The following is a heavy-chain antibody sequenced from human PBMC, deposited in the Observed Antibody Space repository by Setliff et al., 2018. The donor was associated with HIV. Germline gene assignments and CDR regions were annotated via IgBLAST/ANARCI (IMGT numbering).Heavy chain of an antibody. CDR3: ARGRGTWIPDSSWFDS. J-gene: IGHJ5*01. CDR2: IQASGNA. D-gene: IGHD6-13*01. Sequence: SETLSLTCTVSGESFSGGDYFWSWTRQTADRGLEYIGHIQASGNANYNPSLQSRATISIATSKNQFSLQLDSVTAADMALYFCARGRGTWIPDSSWFDSWGQGTLVTVSS. CDR1: GESFSGGDYF. V-gene: IGHV4-61*09.